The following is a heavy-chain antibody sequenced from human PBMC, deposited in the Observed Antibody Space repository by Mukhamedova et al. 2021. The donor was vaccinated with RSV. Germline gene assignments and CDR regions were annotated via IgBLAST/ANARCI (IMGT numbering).Heavy chain of an antibody. CDR3: ARAREGSTGWYGSAFDL. D-gene: IGHD6-19*01. CDR2: ISWNNGSR. CDR1: FGDYA. Sequence: FGDYAMHWARQAPGKALEWVSGISWNNGSRAYAESVLGRFTISRDKNSLFLHLNSLRPEATGLYFCARAREGSTGWYGSAFDLW. J-gene: IGHJ3*01. V-gene: IGHV3-9*01.